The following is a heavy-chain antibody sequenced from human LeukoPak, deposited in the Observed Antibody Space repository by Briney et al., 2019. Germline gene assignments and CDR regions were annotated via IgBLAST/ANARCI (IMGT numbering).Heavy chain of an antibody. Sequence: SETLSLTCTVSGGSISSYYWSWIRQPPGKGLEWIGYIYYSGSTNYNPSLKSRVTISVDTSKNQFSLKLSSVTAADTAVYYCATVGGPFDYWGQGALVTVSS. CDR1: GGSISSYY. V-gene: IGHV4-59*08. D-gene: IGHD2-15*01. J-gene: IGHJ4*02. CDR2: IYYSGST. CDR3: ATVGGPFDY.